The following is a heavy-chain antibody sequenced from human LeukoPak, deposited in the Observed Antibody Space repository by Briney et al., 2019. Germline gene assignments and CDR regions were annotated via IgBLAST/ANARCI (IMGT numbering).Heavy chain of an antibody. CDR2: IYYSGST. V-gene: IGHV4-31*03. CDR1: GGSISSGGYY. D-gene: IGHD3-10*01. CDR3: ARVGSYPGIYYYGMDV. J-gene: IGHJ6*04. Sequence: PSETLSLTCTVSGGSISSGGYYWSWIRQHPGKGLEWIGYIYYSGSTYYNPSLKSRVTISVDTPKNQFSLKLSSVTAADTAVYYCARVGSYPGIYYYGMDVWGKGTTVTVSS.